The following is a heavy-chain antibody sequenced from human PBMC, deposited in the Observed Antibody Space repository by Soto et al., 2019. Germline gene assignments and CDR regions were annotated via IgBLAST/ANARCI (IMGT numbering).Heavy chain of an antibody. CDR3: NTDERSLYYYGSGTSYNGMDV. J-gene: IGHJ6*02. Sequence: EVQLAESGGGLIKPGGSLRLSCAASGLSFTNAWMAWVRRAPGKGLEWIGRLKSKTDGGTTDYAAPVEGRFTISRDDSKETLYLQMNSLKTEDTGVYYCNTDERSLYYYGSGTSYNGMDVWGQGTTVTVSS. CDR2: LKSKTDGGTT. CDR1: GLSFTNAW. D-gene: IGHD3-10*01. V-gene: IGHV3-15*01.